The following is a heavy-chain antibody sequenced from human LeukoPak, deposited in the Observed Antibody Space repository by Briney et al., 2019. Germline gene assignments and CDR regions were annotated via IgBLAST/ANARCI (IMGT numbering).Heavy chain of an antibody. D-gene: IGHD2-21*02. CDR1: GFTFSAHA. Sequence: GGSLRLSCTASGFTFSAHAMMWVRQAPGKGPEWVSAIRGGGGSAFYADSVKGRFTISRDNSKYTLFLQMNSLRAEDTAVYYCARDPNGDCIGAFDMWGPGTMVTVSS. CDR3: ARDPNGDCIGAFDM. J-gene: IGHJ3*02. V-gene: IGHV3-23*01. CDR2: IRGGGGSA.